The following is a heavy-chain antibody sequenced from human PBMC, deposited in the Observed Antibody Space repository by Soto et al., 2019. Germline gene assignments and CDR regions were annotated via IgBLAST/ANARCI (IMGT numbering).Heavy chain of an antibody. D-gene: IGHD5-12*01. CDR2: INEDGIKK. V-gene: IGHV3-7*03. J-gene: IGHJ4*02. Sequence: EVQLVESGGGLVQPGGSLRLSCAASGFTFGPYWMNWVRQAPGKGLEWVANINEDGIKKYYVDSVKGRFTISRDNAKNSLYLQMDTLRAEDTAVYYCASHGDVCSCNDCYRHFNYWGQGTLVTVSS. CDR3: ASHGDVCSCNDCYRHFNY. CDR1: GFTFGPYW.